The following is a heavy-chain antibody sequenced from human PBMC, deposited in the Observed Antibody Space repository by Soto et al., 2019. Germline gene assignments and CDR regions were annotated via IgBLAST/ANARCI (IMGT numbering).Heavy chain of an antibody. V-gene: IGHV4-38-2*01. CDR2: IYHSGNT. Sequence: SETLSLTCAVSGYSITNVYYWGWIRQPPGKGLQWIGSIYHSGNTYYSPSFQGHVTISADKSISTAYLQWSSLKASDTAMYYCARLPGEVVPAATDYYYYGMDVWGQGTTVTVSS. D-gene: IGHD2-2*01. J-gene: IGHJ6*02. CDR1: GYSITNVYY. CDR3: ARLPGEVVPAATDYYYYGMDV.